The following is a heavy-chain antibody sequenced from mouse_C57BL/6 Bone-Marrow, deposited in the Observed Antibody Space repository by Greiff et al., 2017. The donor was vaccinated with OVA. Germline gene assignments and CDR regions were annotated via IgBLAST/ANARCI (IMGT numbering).Heavy chain of an antibody. V-gene: IGHV5-6*01. J-gene: IGHJ4*01. CDR2: ISSGGSYT. CDR1: GFTFSSYG. CDR3: ARQNDGYFPPYAMDY. Sequence: VQLKESGGDLVKPGGSLKLSCAASGFTFSSYGMSWVRQTPDKRLEWVATISSGGSYTYYPDSVKGRFTISRDNAKNTLYLQMSSLKSEDTAMYYCARQNDGYFPPYAMDYWGQGTSVTVSS. D-gene: IGHD2-3*01.